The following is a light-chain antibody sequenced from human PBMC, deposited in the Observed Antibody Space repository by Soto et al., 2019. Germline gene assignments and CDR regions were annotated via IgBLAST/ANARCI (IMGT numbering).Light chain of an antibody. CDR3: QQYDNLPHT. J-gene: IGKJ2*01. CDR2: DAS. Sequence: DIQMTQSPSSLSASVGDRVTITCQASQDISNYLNWYQQKPGKAPKLLIYDASNLETGVSPRFSGCGSGTDFTFTISSLQPDDIATDYCQQYDNLPHTFGQGTKLEIK. CDR1: QDISNY. V-gene: IGKV1-33*01.